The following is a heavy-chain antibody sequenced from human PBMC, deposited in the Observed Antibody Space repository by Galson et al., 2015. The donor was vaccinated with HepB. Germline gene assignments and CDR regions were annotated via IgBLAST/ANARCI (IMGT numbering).Heavy chain of an antibody. D-gene: IGHD5-18*01. J-gene: IGHJ4*02. Sequence: LTCTVSGGSISSSSYYWAWIRQPPGKGLEWIGNIYYTGSTYYNPSLKSRVVISVDTSEDQFSLKLTSVTAADTAVYYCAREGYSYGQQGSFDSWGRGTLVTVSS. CDR1: GGSISSSSYY. CDR3: AREGYSYGQQGSFDS. CDR2: IYYTGST. V-gene: IGHV4-39*02.